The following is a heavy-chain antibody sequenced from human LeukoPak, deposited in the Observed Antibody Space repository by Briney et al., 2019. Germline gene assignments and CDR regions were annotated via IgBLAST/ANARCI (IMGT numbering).Heavy chain of an antibody. Sequence: SETLSLTWAVYGGSFSGYYWSWIRQPAGKGLEWIGEINHSGSTNYNPSLKSRVTISVDTSKDQFSLKLSSVTAADTAVYYCARLLPSYDILTGYYLYYFDYWGQGTLVTVSS. V-gene: IGHV4-34*01. CDR3: ARLLPSYDILTGYYLYYFDY. D-gene: IGHD3-9*01. CDR1: GGSFSGYY. J-gene: IGHJ4*02. CDR2: INHSGST.